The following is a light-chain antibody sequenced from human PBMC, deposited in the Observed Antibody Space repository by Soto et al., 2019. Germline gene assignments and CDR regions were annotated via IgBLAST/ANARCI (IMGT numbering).Light chain of an antibody. Sequence: IQMTQSPSTLSASVGDTVTLTCRSSQMIARWLAWYQQKPGTAPRLIIYDATSLQSGVPSRFSASGSGTDFTLTISSLHPDDFATYYCLQYNTFPHTFGQGTKLEI. CDR2: DAT. CDR1: QMIARW. CDR3: LQYNTFPHT. J-gene: IGKJ2*01. V-gene: IGKV1-5*01.